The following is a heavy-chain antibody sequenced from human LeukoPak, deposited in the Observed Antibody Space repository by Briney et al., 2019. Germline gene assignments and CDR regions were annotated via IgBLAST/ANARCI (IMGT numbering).Heavy chain of an antibody. CDR2: INPSGGST. V-gene: IGHV1-46*01. J-gene: IGHJ4*02. CDR1: GYTFTSYY. Sequence: ASVKVSCKASGYTFTSYYMHWVRQAPGQGLEWMGIINPSGGSTIYAQKFQGRVTMTEDTSTDTAYMELSSLRSEDTAVYYCATDLFGYAGDYWGQGTLVTVSS. CDR3: ATDLFGYAGDY. D-gene: IGHD3-10*02.